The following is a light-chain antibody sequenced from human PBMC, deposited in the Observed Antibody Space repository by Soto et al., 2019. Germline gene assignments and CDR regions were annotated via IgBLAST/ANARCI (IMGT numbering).Light chain of an antibody. CDR1: SSDVGAYTS. CDR3: SSYTSDNRSYV. CDR2: EVS. V-gene: IGLV2-14*01. J-gene: IGLJ1*01. Sequence: QSVLTQPPSVSVSPGQSITISCTGSSSDVGAYTSVSWYQQHPGKAPKVMIYEVSNRPSGVSNRFSGSKSGNTASLTISGLQAEDEGHYYCSSYTSDNRSYVFGTGTKVTVL.